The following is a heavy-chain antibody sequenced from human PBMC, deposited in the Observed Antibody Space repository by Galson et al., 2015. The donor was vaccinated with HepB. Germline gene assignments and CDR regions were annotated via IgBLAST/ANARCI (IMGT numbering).Heavy chain of an antibody. CDR2: ITPSGDNT. CDR3: AKVFPEKTDGWYRQALYYFDS. D-gene: IGHD6-19*01. V-gene: IGHV3-23*01. J-gene: IGHJ4*02. Sequence: GKGLEWISAITPSGDNTYSADSMKGRFTISRDNSRNTLFLQMNSLRAGDTAIYFCAKVFPEKTDGWYRQALYYFDSWGQGTRVTVSS.